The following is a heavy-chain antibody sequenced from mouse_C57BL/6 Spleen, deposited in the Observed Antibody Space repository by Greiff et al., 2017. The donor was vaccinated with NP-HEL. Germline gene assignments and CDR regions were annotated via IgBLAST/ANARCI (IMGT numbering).Heavy chain of an antibody. V-gene: IGHV5-9-1*02. CDR2: ISSGGDYI. J-gene: IGHJ4*01. CDR1: GFTFSSYA. D-gene: IGHD1-1*01. CDR3: TRGGIYYYGSSYGNYAMDY. Sequence: EVKLMESGEGLVKPGGSLKLSCAASGFTFSSYAMSWVRQTPEKRLEWVAYISSGGDYIYYADTVKGRFTISRDNARNTLYLQMSSLKSEDTAMYYCTRGGIYYYGSSYGNYAMDYWGQGTSVTVSS.